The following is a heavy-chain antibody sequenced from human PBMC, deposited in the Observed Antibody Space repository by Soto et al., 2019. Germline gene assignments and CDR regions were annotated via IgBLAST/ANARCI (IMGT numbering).Heavy chain of an antibody. CDR3: ARDRGAAAGTGYFDY. J-gene: IGHJ4*02. Sequence: QVQLVESGGGVVQPGRSLRLSCAASGFTFSSYAMHWVRQAPGKGLEWVAVISYDGSNKYYADSVKGRFTISRDNSKNTLYLQMNSLRAEDTAVYYRARDRGAAAGTGYFDYWGQGTLVTVSS. V-gene: IGHV3-30-3*01. CDR2: ISYDGSNK. D-gene: IGHD6-13*01. CDR1: GFTFSSYA.